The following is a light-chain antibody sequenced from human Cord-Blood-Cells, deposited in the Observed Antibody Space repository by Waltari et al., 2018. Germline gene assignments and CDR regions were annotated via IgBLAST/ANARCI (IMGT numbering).Light chain of an antibody. V-gene: IGKV2-28*01. Sequence: DIVMTQSPPSLPVTPGEPASISCRSSQSSLHSNGYNYLDWYLQKAGQSAKLLIYLGSNRGSGVPDRISGSGSGTDFTLKISRVEAEDVGVYYCMQALQTPWTFGQGTKVEIK. J-gene: IGKJ1*01. CDR3: MQALQTPWT. CDR1: QSSLHSNGYNY. CDR2: LGS.